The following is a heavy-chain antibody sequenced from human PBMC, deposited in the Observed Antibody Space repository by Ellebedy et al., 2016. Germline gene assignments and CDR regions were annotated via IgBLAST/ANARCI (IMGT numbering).Heavy chain of an antibody. CDR2: IGGSDSST. D-gene: IGHD4-11*01. CDR3: AKGRPISNYPFRYYYYYYMDL. Sequence: GGSLRLXXTASGFTFSAYAMHWVRQAPGKGLEWVSAIGGSDSSTYYADSVKGRFTISRDNSKNTVYLQMNSLRAEDTAVYYCAKGRPISNYPFRYYYYYYMDLWGKGTTVTVSS. CDR1: GFTFSAYA. J-gene: IGHJ6*03. V-gene: IGHV3-23*01.